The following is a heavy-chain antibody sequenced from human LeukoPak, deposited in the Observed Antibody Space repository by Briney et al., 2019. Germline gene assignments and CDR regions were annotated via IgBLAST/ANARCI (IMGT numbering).Heavy chain of an antibody. CDR3: ARDLPVQH. V-gene: IGHV3-53*01. CDR1: GFTVSSNH. CDR2: IYSGGNT. Sequence: XGSLRLSCAASGFTVSSNHMNWVRQAPGKGLEWVSVIYSGGNTYYTDSVKGRLTISRDNSKNTLYLQMNSLRAEDTAVYYCARDLPVQHWGQGTLVTVSS. J-gene: IGHJ1*01.